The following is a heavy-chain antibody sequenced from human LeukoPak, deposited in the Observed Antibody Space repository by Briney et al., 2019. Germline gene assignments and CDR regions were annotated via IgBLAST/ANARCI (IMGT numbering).Heavy chain of an antibody. Sequence: GGSLRLSCAASGFSFSNYWMHWVRQAPGKGLVWVTRMDSDGSATYYADSVQGRFTISRDNAKNTLYLQMNSLRAEDTAMYFCAKGPNYFDSWGQGTLVTVSS. CDR1: GFSFSNYW. CDR2: MDSDGSAT. CDR3: AKGPNYFDS. V-gene: IGHV3-74*01. J-gene: IGHJ4*02.